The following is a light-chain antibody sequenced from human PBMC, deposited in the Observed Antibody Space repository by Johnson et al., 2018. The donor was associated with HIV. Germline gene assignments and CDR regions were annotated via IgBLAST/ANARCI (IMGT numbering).Light chain of an antibody. CDR1: SSNIGNNY. J-gene: IGLJ1*01. CDR2: DNN. V-gene: IGLV1-51*01. Sequence: QSMLTQPPSVSAAPGQKVTISCSGSSSNIGNNYVSWYQQLPGTAPKLLIYDNNKRPSVIPHRFSGPKSGPSATLRLTGLQTGDEADYYCGTWDSSLSAPYVFGTGTKVTVL. CDR3: GTWDSSLSAPYV.